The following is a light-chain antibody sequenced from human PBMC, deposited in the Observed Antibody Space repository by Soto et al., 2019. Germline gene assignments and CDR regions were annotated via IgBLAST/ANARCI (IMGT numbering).Light chain of an antibody. Sequence: DIQLTQSPSTLSASVGDRVTITCRASRRIINWLAWYQQKSGKGPKLLIYKASNLQTGVQSRFSGSGYGTEFTLTISSLQPDDVATYYCQQYSDHWTFGQGTKVEIK. CDR1: RRIINW. J-gene: IGKJ1*01. CDR2: KAS. CDR3: QQYSDHWT. V-gene: IGKV1-5*03.